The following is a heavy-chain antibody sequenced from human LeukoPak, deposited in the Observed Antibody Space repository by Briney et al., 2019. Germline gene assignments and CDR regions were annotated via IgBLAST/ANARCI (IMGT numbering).Heavy chain of an antibody. V-gene: IGHV4-34*01. CDR2: VYYSGST. D-gene: IGHD3-10*01. Sequence: SETLSLTCAVYGGSFSGYYWSWIRQPPGKGLEWIGSVYYSGSTYYNPSLKSRVTMSVDTSKNQFSLKLSSVTAADTAVYYCARAYYGSGNTYYFDYWGQGTLVSISS. CDR3: ARAYYGSGNTYYFDY. CDR1: GGSFSGYY. J-gene: IGHJ4*02.